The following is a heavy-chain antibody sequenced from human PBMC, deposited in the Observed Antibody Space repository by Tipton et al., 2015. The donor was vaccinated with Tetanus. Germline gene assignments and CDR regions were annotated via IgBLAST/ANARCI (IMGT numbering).Heavy chain of an antibody. CDR1: GFTFSSYS. Sequence: SLRLSCAASGFTFSSYSMNWVRQAPGKGLEWVSRINSDGSSTSYADSVKGRFTISRDNAKNTLYLQMNSLRAEDTAVYYCAKDQPRSYSSSWYGGMDVWGQGTTVTVSS. CDR3: AKDQPRSYSSSWYGGMDV. J-gene: IGHJ6*02. CDR2: INSDGSST. V-gene: IGHV3-74*01. D-gene: IGHD6-13*01.